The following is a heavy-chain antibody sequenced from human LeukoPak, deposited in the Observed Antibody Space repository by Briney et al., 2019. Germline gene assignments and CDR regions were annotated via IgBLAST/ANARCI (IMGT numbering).Heavy chain of an antibody. CDR2: INHSGST. CDR1: GGSFSGYY. J-gene: IGHJ4*02. D-gene: IGHD3-16*01. CDR3: ARVPRRRYYFDY. V-gene: IGHV4-34*01. Sequence: NPSETLSLTCAVYGGSFSGYYWSWIRQPPGKGLEWIGEINHSGSTNYNPSLKSRVTISVDTSKNQFSLKLSSVTAADTAVYYCARVPRRRYYFDYWGQGTLVTVSS.